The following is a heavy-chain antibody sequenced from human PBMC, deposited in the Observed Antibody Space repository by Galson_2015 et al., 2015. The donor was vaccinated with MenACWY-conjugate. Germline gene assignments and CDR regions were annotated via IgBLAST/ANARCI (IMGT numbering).Heavy chain of an antibody. CDR1: GGSISSYY. J-gene: IGHJ4*02. CDR3: ARRHCSSGSCFFDY. Sequence: SETLSLTCTVSGGSISSYYLSWIRQPPGKGLEWIGYIYYSGTTKYNPSLKSRVTISADTSKTQFSLGLNSVTAADTAVYYCARRHCSSGSCFFDYWGQGSLVTVSS. CDR2: IYYSGTT. V-gene: IGHV4-59*08. D-gene: IGHD2-15*01.